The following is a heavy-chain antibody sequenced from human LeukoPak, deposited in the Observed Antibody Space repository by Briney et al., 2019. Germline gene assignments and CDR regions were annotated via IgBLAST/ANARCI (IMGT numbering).Heavy chain of an antibody. CDR3: ARNHFEYFDY. J-gene: IGHJ4*02. V-gene: IGHV3-23*01. CDR1: GFTFSTYA. Sequence: GGSLRLSCAASGFTFSTYALSWVRQVPGKGLEWVSAISGSGGTTYYADSVKGRFTISRDNAKNSLYLQMNSLRAEDTAVYYCARNHFEYFDYWGQGTLVTVSS. CDR2: ISGSGGTT.